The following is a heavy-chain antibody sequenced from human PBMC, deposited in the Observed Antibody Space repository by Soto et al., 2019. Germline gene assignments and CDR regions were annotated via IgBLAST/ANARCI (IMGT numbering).Heavy chain of an antibody. V-gene: IGHV3-11*06. Sequence: QVQLVESGGGLVKPGESLRLSCIGSGFILSDNYMTWIRQAPGKGLEWVSYISGSGAYTNYADSVNGRFTISRDNARNSLLLKINSLRVEDTAVYYCARSSGWRQGFMYNYGLEVWGQGTTVIVSS. CDR3: ARSSGWRQGFMYNYGLEV. CDR2: ISGSGAYT. CDR1: GFILSDNY. J-gene: IGHJ6*02. D-gene: IGHD3-16*01.